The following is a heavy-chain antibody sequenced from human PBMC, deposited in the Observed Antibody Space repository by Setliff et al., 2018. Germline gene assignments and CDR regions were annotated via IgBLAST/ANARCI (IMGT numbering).Heavy chain of an antibody. D-gene: IGHD3-16*01. V-gene: IGHV4-59*11. J-gene: IGHJ4*02. CDR2: IYYSGST. CDR3: ARLRGAFDY. CDR1: GGSISSHY. Sequence: SETLSLTCTVSGGSISSHYWSWIRQPPGKGLEWIGYIYYSGSTNYNPSLESRVTISVDTSKNQFSLGLNSATAADTAVYYCARLRGAFDYWGQGTLVTVSS.